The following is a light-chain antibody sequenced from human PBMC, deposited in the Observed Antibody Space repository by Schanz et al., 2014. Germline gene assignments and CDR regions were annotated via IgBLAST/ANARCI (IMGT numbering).Light chain of an antibody. J-gene: IGLJ3*02. V-gene: IGLV2-18*02. CDR2: NVN. CDR1: SSDVGSYDY. CDR3: CSYTSSGTPWV. Sequence: QSALIQPPSVSGSPGQSVTISCTGTSSDVGSYDYVSWYQHHPGTVPKPIIFNVNTQPSGVPDRFSGSKSGNTAFMTISGLQPEDEADYLCCSYTSSGTPWVFGGGTKVTVL.